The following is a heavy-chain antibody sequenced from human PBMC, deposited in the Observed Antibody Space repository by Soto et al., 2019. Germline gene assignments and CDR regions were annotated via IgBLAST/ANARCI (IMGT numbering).Heavy chain of an antibody. J-gene: IGHJ5*02. D-gene: IGHD6-13*01. CDR1: GGSFSGYY. CDR2: INHSGST. Sequence: SEILSLTCAVYGGSFSGYYWSWIRQPPGKGLEWIGEINHSGSTNYNPSPKSRVTISVDTSKNQFSLKLSSVTAADTAVYYCAREVMDIAAAESARGLDPWGQGTLVTVSS. V-gene: IGHV4-34*01. CDR3: AREVMDIAAAESARGLDP.